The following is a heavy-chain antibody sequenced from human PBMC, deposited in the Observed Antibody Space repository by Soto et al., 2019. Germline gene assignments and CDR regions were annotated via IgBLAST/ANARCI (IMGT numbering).Heavy chain of an antibody. CDR3: ARADYDFWSGYYDY. Sequence: GGSLRLSCAASGFTFSSYSMNWVRQAPGKGLEWVSYISSSSSTIYYADSVKGRFTISRDNAKNSLYLQMNSLRDEDTAVYYCARADYDFWSGYYDYWGQGTLVTVSS. J-gene: IGHJ4*02. D-gene: IGHD3-3*01. V-gene: IGHV3-48*02. CDR2: ISSSSSTI. CDR1: GFTFSSYS.